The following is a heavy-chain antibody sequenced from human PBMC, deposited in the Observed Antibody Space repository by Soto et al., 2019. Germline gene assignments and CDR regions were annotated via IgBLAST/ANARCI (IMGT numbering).Heavy chain of an antibody. CDR2: VHHSGNT. D-gene: IGHD3-22*01. CDR1: GASISSSY. J-gene: IGHJ3*02. Sequence: SETLSFPCTVSGASISSSYWSWLRQSPGKGLEWIGHVHHSGNTNYNPSLKSRVTMSVDTSRNQFSVKLRSVTTADTAVYYCARGYYDSNGQTNTFDIWGQGTMVTVSS. CDR3: ARGYYDSNGQTNTFDI. V-gene: IGHV4-59*01.